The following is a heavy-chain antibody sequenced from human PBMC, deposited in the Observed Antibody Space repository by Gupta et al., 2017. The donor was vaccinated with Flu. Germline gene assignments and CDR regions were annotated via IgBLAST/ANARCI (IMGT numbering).Heavy chain of an antibody. CDR3: ARHVPRWGYSTTWQHLGENWFDP. J-gene: IGHJ5*02. Sequence: QLQLLQSGPGLLKPAETLPLTCTVSGGAISSERHYWGWLRQPPGKGLEWIGTIYYTGRAYYNPSLESRVTISVDTSKNQFSLKMHSVTAADTAIYYCARHVPRWGYSTTWQHLGENWFDPWGRGTPVNVSS. V-gene: IGHV4-39*01. CDR2: IYYTGRA. CDR1: GGAISSERHY. D-gene: IGHD2-2*01.